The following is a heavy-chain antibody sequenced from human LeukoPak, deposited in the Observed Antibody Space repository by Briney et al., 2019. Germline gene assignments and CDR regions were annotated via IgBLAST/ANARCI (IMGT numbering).Heavy chain of an antibody. D-gene: IGHD4-17*01. J-gene: IGHJ3*02. V-gene: IGHV3-21*01. Sequence: GGSLRLSCSASGFTFSSYAMHWVRQAPGKGLEWVSSISTSSSYIYYADSVKGRFTISRDNAENSLYLQMNSLRAEDTAVYYCARVRDYGDYIDAFDIWGQGTMVTVSS. CDR2: ISTSSSYI. CDR1: GFTFSSYA. CDR3: ARVRDYGDYIDAFDI.